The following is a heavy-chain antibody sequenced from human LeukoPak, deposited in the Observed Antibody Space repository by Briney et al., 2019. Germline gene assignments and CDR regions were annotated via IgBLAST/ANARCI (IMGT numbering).Heavy chain of an antibody. CDR1: GGSISSSSYY. V-gene: IGHV4-39*01. J-gene: IGHJ4*02. Sequence: SETLSLTCTVSGGSISSSSYYWGWIRQPPGKGLEWIGNMYYSGSTYYNPSLKSRVTISVDTAKNQFSLKLSSVTAAGTAVYYCVAEDYWGQGTLVTVSS. CDR3: VAEDY. D-gene: IGHD6-25*01. CDR2: MYYSGST.